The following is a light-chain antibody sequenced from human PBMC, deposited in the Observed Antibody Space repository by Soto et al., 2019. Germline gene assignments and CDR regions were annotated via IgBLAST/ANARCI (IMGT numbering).Light chain of an antibody. V-gene: IGKV3D-20*02. CDR1: QTVRNNY. Sequence: ELVLTQSPGTLSLSPGERATLSCRASQTVRNNYLAWYQQKPGQAPRLLIYDASSRATGIPDRFSGGGSGTEFTLSISSLQPEDFATYYCQQTYTTPRTFGQGTKVDIK. CDR2: DAS. J-gene: IGKJ1*01. CDR3: QQTYTTPRT.